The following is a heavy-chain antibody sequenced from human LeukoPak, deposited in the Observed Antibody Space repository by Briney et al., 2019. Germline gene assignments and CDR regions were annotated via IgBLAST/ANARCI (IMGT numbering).Heavy chain of an antibody. CDR1: GFAFSSYW. CDR2: INSDGSST. D-gene: IGHD3-9*01. V-gene: IGHV3-74*01. Sequence: PGGSLRLSCAASGFAFSSYWMHWVRQAPGKGLVWVLRINSDGSSTSYADSVKGRFTISRDNSKNTLYLQMNSLRAEDTAVYYCAKDKRYFDWLEGGRGYFDYWGQGTLVTVSS. CDR3: AKDKRYFDWLEGGRGYFDY. J-gene: IGHJ4*02.